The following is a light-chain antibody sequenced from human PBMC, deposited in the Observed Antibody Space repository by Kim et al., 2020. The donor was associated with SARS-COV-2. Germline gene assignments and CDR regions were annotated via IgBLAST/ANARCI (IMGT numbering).Light chain of an antibody. CDR1: QSNSRRY. Sequence: GERAPPPCRCSQSNSRRYLAWYQQNPGQAPRLLIYGASSRGTGIPDRFSGSGSGTDFTLTISGLEPEDSAVYYCQQYGRSPLTFGGGTKVDIK. V-gene: IGKV3-20*01. J-gene: IGKJ4*01. CDR2: GAS. CDR3: QQYGRSPLT.